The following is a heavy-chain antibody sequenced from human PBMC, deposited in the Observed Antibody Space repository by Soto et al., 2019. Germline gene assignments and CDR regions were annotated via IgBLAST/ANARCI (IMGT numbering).Heavy chain of an antibody. Sequence: GSVRLSCAASGFTCSNYAMCWVCQAPGTGLEWVSSSSGAGGNTYYADPVKGRFTISRDNSKNALYLQMDSLRAEDTAVYYCAKDLFTMVPGADVWGQGNTVTVSS. V-gene: IGHV3-23*01. CDR3: AKDLFTMVPGADV. D-gene: IGHD2-8*01. CDR1: GFTCSNYA. CDR2: SSGAGGNT. J-gene: IGHJ6*02.